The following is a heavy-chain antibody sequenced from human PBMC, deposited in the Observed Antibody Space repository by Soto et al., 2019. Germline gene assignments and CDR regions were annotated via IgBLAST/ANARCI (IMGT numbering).Heavy chain of an antibody. V-gene: IGHV1-46*01. D-gene: IGHD3-16*01. CDR2: INPSGGST. CDR3: ATVPFADYYYMDV. CDR1: GYTFTSDY. Sequence: GASVKGSCKASGYTFTSDYMHWVRQAPGQGLEWMGIINPSGGSTSYAQKFQGRVTMTRDTSTSTVYMELSSLRSEDTAVYYCATVPFADYYYMDVWGKGTTVTVSS. J-gene: IGHJ6*03.